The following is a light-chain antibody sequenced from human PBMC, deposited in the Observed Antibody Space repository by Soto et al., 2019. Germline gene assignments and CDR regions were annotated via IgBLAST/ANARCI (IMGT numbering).Light chain of an antibody. CDR2: LNSDGSH. J-gene: IGLJ3*02. Sequence: QLVLTQSPSASASLGASVNLTCTLSSRHNSYAIAWHQQQPEKGPRYLMNLNSDGSHNKGDGIPDRFSGSSSGAERYLTISSLQSEDEADYYCQTWGTGIWVFGGGTKLTVL. V-gene: IGLV4-69*01. CDR3: QTWGTGIWV. CDR1: SRHNSYA.